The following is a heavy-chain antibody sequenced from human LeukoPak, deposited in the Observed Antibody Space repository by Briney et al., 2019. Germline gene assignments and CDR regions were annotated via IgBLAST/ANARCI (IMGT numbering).Heavy chain of an antibody. V-gene: IGHV4-59*01. D-gene: IGHD1-26*01. J-gene: IGHJ3*02. CDR2: IYYSGIT. CDR1: GGSISSFY. Sequence: SETLSLTCTASGGSISSFYWSWIRQPPGKGLEKIGYIYYSGITNYNPSLKSRVTISVDTSKNQFSLNLSSVTAADTAVYFCARVVGGVGDAFGIWGQGTMVTVSS. CDR3: ARVVGGVGDAFGI.